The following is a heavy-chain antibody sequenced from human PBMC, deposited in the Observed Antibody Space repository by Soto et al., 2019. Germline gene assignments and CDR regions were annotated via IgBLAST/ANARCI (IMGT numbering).Heavy chain of an antibody. CDR1: GVSITPYY. CDR2: VYHTGNT. D-gene: IGHD1-20*01. CDR3: AREQYNWKL. V-gene: IGHV4-59*01. Sequence: LSLTCTVSGVSITPYYWTWIRHPPGKGLEWIGYVYHTGNTYYNPSLKSRVTISLDTSKNQVSLRLKSVAAADTAVYYCAREQYNWKLWGQGTLVTVSS. J-gene: IGHJ4*02.